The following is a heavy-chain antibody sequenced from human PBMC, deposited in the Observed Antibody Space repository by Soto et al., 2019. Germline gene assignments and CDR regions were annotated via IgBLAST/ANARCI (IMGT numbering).Heavy chain of an antibody. CDR3: ARAEDWLFFQH. CDR1: GFTFSSYA. Sequence: EVQLVESGGGLVQPGGSLRLSCAASGFTFSSYAMHWVGQAPGKGLEYVSAISSNGGSTYYANSVKGRFTISRDNSKNTVYLQICSLRAEDMAVYYCARAEDWLFFQHWGQGTLVTVSS. D-gene: IGHD3-9*01. V-gene: IGHV3-64*01. CDR2: ISSNGGST. J-gene: IGHJ1*01.